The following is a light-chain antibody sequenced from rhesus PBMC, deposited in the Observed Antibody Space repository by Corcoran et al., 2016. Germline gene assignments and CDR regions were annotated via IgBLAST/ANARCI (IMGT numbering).Light chain of an antibody. Sequence: DTVMMQSPATLSLSPGERATLSCRASQSVGSTLAWYQQTPGQAPRLLIYYASSRATVIPDRLSGRGSGTEFTLTISSLDPEDVGVYYCQKYNDWPLTFGGGTKVEIK. CDR1: QSVGST. J-gene: IGKJ4*01. V-gene: IGKV3-35*02. CDR2: YAS. CDR3: QKYNDWPLT.